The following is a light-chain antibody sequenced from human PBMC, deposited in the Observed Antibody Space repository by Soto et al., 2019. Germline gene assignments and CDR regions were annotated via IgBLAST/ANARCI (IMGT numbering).Light chain of an antibody. J-gene: IGKJ3*01. CDR1: QSVSSN. CDR2: GAF. Sequence: EIVMTQSPATLSVSPGERATLSCRASQSVSSNLAWYQQKPGQAPRLLIYGAFIRATGIPARFSGSGSGIEFTLTISSLQSEDFAVYYCQQYNNWPPFTFGPGTKVDIK. CDR3: QQYNNWPPFT. V-gene: IGKV3-15*01.